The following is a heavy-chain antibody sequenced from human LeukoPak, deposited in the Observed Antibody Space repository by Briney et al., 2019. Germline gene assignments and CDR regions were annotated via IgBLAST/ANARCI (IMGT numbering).Heavy chain of an antibody. CDR3: ASSPYYYDSSGYYYGAFNI. CDR2: IIPIFGTA. V-gene: IGHV1-69*13. D-gene: IGHD3-22*01. Sequence: SVKVSCKASGGTFSSYAISWVRQAPGQGLEWMGGIIPIFGTANYAQKFQGRVTITADESTSTAYMVLSSLRSEDTAVYYCASSPYYYDSSGYYYGAFNIWGQGTMVTVSS. J-gene: IGHJ3*02. CDR1: GGTFSSYA.